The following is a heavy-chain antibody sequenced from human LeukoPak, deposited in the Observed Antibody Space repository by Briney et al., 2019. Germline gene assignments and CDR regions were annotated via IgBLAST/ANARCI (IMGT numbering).Heavy chain of an antibody. CDR2: INSDGSST. CDR3: AKGGRNVIDY. Sequence: GGSLRPSCAASGFTFSSYWMHWVRQAPGKGLVWVSRINSDGSSTSYADSVKGRLTISRDNAKNTLYLQMNSLRDEDTAVYYCAKGGRNVIDYWGQGTLVTVSS. J-gene: IGHJ4*02. V-gene: IGHV3-74*01. D-gene: IGHD1-26*01. CDR1: GFTFSSYW.